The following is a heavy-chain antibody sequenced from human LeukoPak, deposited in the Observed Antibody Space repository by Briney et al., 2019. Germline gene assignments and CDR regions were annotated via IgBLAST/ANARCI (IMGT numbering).Heavy chain of an antibody. CDR3: ARGPYDSSGYHRGDDY. V-gene: IGHV1-2*02. D-gene: IGHD3-22*01. J-gene: IGHJ4*02. CDR1: GYTFTGYY. Sequence: GASVKVSCKASGYTFTGYYMHWVRQAPGQGLEWMGWINPNSGGTNYAQKFQGRVTMTRDTSISTAYMELSRLRSDDTAVYYCARGPYDSSGYHRGDDYWGQGTLVTVSS. CDR2: INPNSGGT.